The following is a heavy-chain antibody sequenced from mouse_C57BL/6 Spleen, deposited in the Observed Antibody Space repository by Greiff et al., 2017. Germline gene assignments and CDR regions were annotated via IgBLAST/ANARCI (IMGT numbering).Heavy chain of an antibody. D-gene: IGHD2-5*01. Sequence: VQLQQPGAELVRPGSSVKLSCKASGYTFTSYWMHWVKQRPIQGLEWIGNIDPSDCGTHYNQKFKDKAKLTVDKSSSKAYMQLSSLPSGDSAVYYWARGGYSNHWYFDVWGTGTTVTVSS. CDR3: ARGGYSNHWYFDV. V-gene: IGHV1-52*01. CDR2: IDPSDCGT. J-gene: IGHJ1*03. CDR1: GYTFTSYW.